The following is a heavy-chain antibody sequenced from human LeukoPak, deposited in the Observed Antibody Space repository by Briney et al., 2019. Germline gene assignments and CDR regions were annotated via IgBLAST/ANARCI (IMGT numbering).Heavy chain of an antibody. CDR2: INPSGGST. J-gene: IGHJ4*02. CDR3: ARANWFGELFTCY. V-gene: IGHV1-46*01. D-gene: IGHD3-10*01. CDR1: GYTFTGYY. Sequence: ASVKVSCKASGYTFTGYYMHWVRQAPGQGLEWMGIINPSGGSTSYAQKFQGRVTMTRDMSTSTVYMELSSLRSEDTAVYYCARANWFGELFTCYWGQGTLVTVSS.